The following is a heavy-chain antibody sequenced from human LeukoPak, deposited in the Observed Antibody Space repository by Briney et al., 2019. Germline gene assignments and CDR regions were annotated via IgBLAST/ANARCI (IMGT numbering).Heavy chain of an antibody. D-gene: IGHD5-12*01. CDR1: GYTFTSYY. CDR2: INPSGGST. J-gene: IGHJ4*02. CDR3: ARESKVATIRIGCFDY. V-gene: IGHV1-46*01. Sequence: ASVKVSCKASGYTFTSYYMHWVRQAPGQGLEWMGIINPSGGSTSYAQKFQGRVTMTRDMSTSTVYMELSSLRSEDTAVYYCARESKVATIRIGCFDYWGRGTLVTVSS.